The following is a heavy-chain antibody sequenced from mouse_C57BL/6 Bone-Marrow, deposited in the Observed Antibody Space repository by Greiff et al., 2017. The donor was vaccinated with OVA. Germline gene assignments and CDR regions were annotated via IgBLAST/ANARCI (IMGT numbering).Heavy chain of an antibody. CDR2: IWWNDNK. CDR3: ARIGGLRQGY. J-gene: IGHJ2*01. V-gene: IGHV8-11*01. D-gene: IGHD2-4*01. CDR1: GFSLSTSGMG. Sequence: QVTLKVSGPGILQPSQTLSLTCSFSGFSLSTSGMGVGWIHQPSGNGLEWLAHIWWNDNKYYNTALKSRLTISKDTSNNQVFLKIASVDTADTATYYCARIGGLRQGYWGQGTTLTVSS.